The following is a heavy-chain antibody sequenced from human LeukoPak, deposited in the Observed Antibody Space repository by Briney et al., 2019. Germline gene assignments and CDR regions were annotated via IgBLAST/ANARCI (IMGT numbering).Heavy chain of an antibody. CDR2: INQDGSDK. CDR3: ARDLVVVGSSFSYGMDV. D-gene: IGHD2-15*01. CDR1: GFTFSSYA. V-gene: IGHV3-7*01. Sequence: GGSLRLSCTASGFTFSSYAMSWVRQAPGKGLEWVANINQDGSDKYSVDSVKGRFTISRDNAKNSLYLEMNSLRAADTAVYYCARDLVVVGSSFSYGMDVWGQGTTVTVSS. J-gene: IGHJ6*02.